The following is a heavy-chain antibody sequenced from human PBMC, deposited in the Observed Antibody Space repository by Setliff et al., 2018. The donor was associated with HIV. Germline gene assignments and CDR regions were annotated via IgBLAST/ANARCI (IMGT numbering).Heavy chain of an antibody. CDR3: ARGKRWFDP. CDR2: ITSTGINI. Sequence: GGSLRLSCAASGFTFSDYWMTWVRQAPGKGLEWISFITSTGINIYYTDSVKGRFTVARDNARNSLYLQMNSLRVEDTAVYYCARGKRWFDPWGQGTLVTVSS. J-gene: IGHJ5*02. V-gene: IGHV3-48*01. CDR1: GFTFSDYW.